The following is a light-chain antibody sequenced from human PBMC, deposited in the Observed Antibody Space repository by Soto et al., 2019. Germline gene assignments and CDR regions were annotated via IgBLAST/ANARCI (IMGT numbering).Light chain of an antibody. Sequence: IQMTQSPSSLSASVGDRVIITCRASQGISNYLAWYQQQPGKVPRLLIYAASILQSGVPSRFSGSGSGTDFTLTISSLQPEDVATYYCHKYNSAPLTFGGGTKVDIK. CDR1: QGISNY. V-gene: IGKV1-27*01. CDR2: AAS. J-gene: IGKJ4*01. CDR3: HKYNSAPLT.